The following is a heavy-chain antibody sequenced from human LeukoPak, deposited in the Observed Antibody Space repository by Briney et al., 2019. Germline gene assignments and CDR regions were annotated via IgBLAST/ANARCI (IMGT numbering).Heavy chain of an antibody. CDR3: ARSPPDLLASDAFDI. CDR1: GFTFDDYA. V-gene: IGHV3-43D*03. Sequence: PGGSLRLSCAASGFTFDDYAMHWVRQAPGKGLEWVSLISWDGGSTYYADSVKGRFTISRDNSKNTLYLQMNSLRAEDTAVYYCARSPPDLLASDAFDIWGQGTMVTVSS. J-gene: IGHJ3*02. CDR2: ISWDGGST.